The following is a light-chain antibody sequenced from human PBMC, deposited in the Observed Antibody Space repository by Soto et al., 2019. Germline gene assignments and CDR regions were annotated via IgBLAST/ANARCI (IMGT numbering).Light chain of an antibody. Sequence: QSLLPQPAYVSGSPGQAMTISYHGTSNDVGGYNYVSWYQQHLGKAPKLIIYEVSNRLSEISNRFSGSKSGTTASLTVSGQQAQDEAHYYCSSYTNGRNYVFGNESEGTAL. CDR2: EVS. J-gene: IGLJ1*01. V-gene: IGLV2-14*01. CDR1: SNDVGGYNY. CDR3: SSYTNGRNYV.